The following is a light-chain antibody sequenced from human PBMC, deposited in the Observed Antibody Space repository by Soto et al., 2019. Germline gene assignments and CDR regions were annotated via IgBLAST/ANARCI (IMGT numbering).Light chain of an antibody. CDR3: QQYKSYLAT. V-gene: IGKV1-5*01. CDR1: QSISSW. J-gene: IGKJ2*01. Sequence: DIQMTQSPSTLSASVGDRVTITCRASQSISSWLAWYQQKPVKAPKLLIYDASSLESGVPSRFSGSGSGTEFTLTISSLQPADFATYYCQQYKSYLATFGQGTKLQIK. CDR2: DAS.